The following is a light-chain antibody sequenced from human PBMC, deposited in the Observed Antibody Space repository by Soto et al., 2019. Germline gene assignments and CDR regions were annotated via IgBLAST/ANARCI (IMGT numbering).Light chain of an antibody. CDR3: CSYAGSYYV. CDR2: DVS. CDR1: SIDVGGYHD. Sequence: QSAMTHPRSVSGSPGQSVTISCTGTSIDVGGYHDVSWYQQHPGKDPKLMIYDVSKRPSGVPDRFSGSKSGNTASLTISGLQAEDEADYYCCSYAGSYYVFGTGTKLTVL. V-gene: IGLV2-11*01. J-gene: IGLJ1*01.